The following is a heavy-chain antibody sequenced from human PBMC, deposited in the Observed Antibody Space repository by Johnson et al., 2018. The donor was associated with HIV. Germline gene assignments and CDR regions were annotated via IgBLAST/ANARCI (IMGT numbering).Heavy chain of an antibody. CDR1: GFTFSSYA. J-gene: IGHJ3*02. Sequence: VQLVESGGGLVQPGGSLRLSCAASGFTFSSYAMSWVRQAPGKGLEWVSAISGSGGSTYYADSVKGRFTISSDNAKNSLYLQMNSLRAEDTALYYCARVSNYYDSSGYSSKGDDAFDIWGQGTMVTVSS. D-gene: IGHD3-22*01. V-gene: IGHV3-23*04. CDR3: ARVSNYYDSSGYSSKGDDAFDI. CDR2: ISGSGGST.